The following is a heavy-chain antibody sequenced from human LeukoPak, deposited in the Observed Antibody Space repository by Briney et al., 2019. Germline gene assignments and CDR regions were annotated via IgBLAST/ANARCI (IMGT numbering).Heavy chain of an antibody. Sequence: GESLKISCKASGYTFTSSWIGWARQMPGKGLEWMGIIYPGDSDTRYSPSFQGQVTISADKSVSTAYLQWSSLKASDTDMYYCVRQHLVSGVGDLTTRGAWFGACGQGTLVTVSS. V-gene: IGHV5-51*01. D-gene: IGHD3-10*01. CDR2: IYPGDSDT. CDR3: VRQHLVSGVGDLTTRGAWFGA. CDR1: GYTFTSSW. J-gene: IGHJ5*02.